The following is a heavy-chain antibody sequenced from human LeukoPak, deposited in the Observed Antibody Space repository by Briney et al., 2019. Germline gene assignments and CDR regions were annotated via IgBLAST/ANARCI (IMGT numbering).Heavy chain of an antibody. V-gene: IGHV4-34*01. CDR2: INHSGST. D-gene: IGHD1-26*01. CDR3: ARGEYSGSTYYFDY. J-gene: IGHJ4*02. CDR1: GGSFSGYY. Sequence: LETLSLTCAVYGGSFSGYYWSWIRQPPGKGLEWIGEINHSGSTNYNPSLKSRVTISVDTSKNQFSLKLSSATAADTAVYYCARGEYSGSTYYFDYWGQGTLVTVSS.